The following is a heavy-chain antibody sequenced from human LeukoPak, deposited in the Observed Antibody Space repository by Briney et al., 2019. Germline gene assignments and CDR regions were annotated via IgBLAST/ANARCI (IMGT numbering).Heavy chain of an antibody. D-gene: IGHD4-17*01. V-gene: IGHV3-30*18. J-gene: IGHJ4*02. CDR3: AKDYDYGDYATDY. Sequence: PGGSLRLSCAASGFTLSNSWMSWVRQAPGKGLEWVAFISFDGNNKYYAGSVKGRFTISRDDSKNTLYVQMNSLRVEDTALYFCAKDYDYGDYATDYWGQGTLVTVSS. CDR1: GFTLSNSW. CDR2: ISFDGNNK.